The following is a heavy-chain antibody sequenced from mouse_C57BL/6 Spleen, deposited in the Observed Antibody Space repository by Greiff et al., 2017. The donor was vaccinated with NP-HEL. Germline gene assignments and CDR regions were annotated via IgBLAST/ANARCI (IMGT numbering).Heavy chain of an antibody. CDR2: FHPYNDDT. CDR3: ARRYYGSSYDWFAY. Sequence: VQRVESGAELVKPGASVKMSCKASGYTFTTYPIEWMKQNHGKSLEWIGNFHPYNDDTKYNEKFKGKATLTVEKSSSTVYLELSRLTSDDSAVYYCARRYYGSSYDWFAYWGQGTLVTVSA. D-gene: IGHD1-1*01. J-gene: IGHJ3*01. CDR1: GYTFTTYP. V-gene: IGHV1-47*01.